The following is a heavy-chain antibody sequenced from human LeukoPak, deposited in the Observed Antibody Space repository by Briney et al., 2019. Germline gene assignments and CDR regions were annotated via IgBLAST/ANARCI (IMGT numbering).Heavy chain of an antibody. CDR2: ISSSSSYI. Sequence: GGSLRLSCAASGFTFSSYSMNWVRQAPGKGLEWVSSISSSSSYIYYADSVKGRFTISRDNAKNSLYLPMNSLRAEATAVYYFARDENNWNEDAFDIWGQGTMVTVSS. CDR3: ARDENNWNEDAFDI. J-gene: IGHJ3*02. V-gene: IGHV3-21*01. CDR1: GFTFSSYS. D-gene: IGHD1-1*01.